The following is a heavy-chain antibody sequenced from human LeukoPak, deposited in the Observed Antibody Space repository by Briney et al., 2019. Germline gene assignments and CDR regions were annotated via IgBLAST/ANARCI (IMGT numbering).Heavy chain of an antibody. Sequence: GGSLRLSCAASGFTFSGHWMSWVRQAPGKGLEWVANINQGGSDKYYVDSVKGRFTISRDNAHNLLYLQMNSLRGEDTAVYYCTRDRSGAEDDWGQGTLVTVSS. D-gene: IGHD1-26*01. CDR1: GFTFSGHW. J-gene: IGHJ4*02. V-gene: IGHV3-7*01. CDR2: INQGGSDK. CDR3: TRDRSGAEDD.